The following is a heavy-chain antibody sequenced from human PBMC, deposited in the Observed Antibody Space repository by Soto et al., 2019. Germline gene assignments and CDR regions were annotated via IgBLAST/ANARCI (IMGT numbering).Heavy chain of an antibody. CDR2: IIPIFGTA. CDR1: GGTFSSYA. J-gene: IGHJ3*02. CDR3: GLLWWWGDAFDI. V-gene: IGHV1-69*01. Sequence: QVQLVQSGAEVKKPGSAVKVSCKASGGTFSSYAISWVRQAPGQGLEWMGVIIPIFGTANYAQKFQGRVTNTANESTSTAYMELSSLRSADTAVYYCGLLWWWGDAFDIWGQGTLVTVSS. D-gene: IGHD2-21*01.